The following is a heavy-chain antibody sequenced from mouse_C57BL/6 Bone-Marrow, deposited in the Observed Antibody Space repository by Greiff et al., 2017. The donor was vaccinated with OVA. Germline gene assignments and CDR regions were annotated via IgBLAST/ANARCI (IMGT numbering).Heavy chain of an antibody. CDR2: IDPENGDT. J-gene: IGHJ2*01. CDR3: TTYYYGSSYGFDY. V-gene: IGHV14-4*01. CDR1: GFNIKDDY. D-gene: IGHD1-1*01. Sequence: EVKLQESGAELVRPGASVKLSCTASGFNIKDDYMHWVKQRPEQGLEWIGWIDPENGDTEYASKFQGKATITADTSSNTAYLQLSSLTSEDTAVYYCTTYYYGSSYGFDYWGQGTTLTVSS.